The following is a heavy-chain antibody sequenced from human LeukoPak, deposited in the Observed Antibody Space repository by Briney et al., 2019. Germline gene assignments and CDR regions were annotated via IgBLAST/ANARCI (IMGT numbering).Heavy chain of an antibody. D-gene: IGHD2-8*01. CDR3: AKQSYARSLGE. Sequence: GGSLRLSCATAGFPFSDFSMTWVRQAPGKGLEWISTTNSGGSSTDYAESVKGRFTISRDNSKNTLYLQMSSLRVEDTAMYYCAKQSYARSLGEGGPGTLVTVSS. CDR1: GFPFSDFS. CDR2: TNSGGSST. V-gene: IGHV3-23*01. J-gene: IGHJ4*02.